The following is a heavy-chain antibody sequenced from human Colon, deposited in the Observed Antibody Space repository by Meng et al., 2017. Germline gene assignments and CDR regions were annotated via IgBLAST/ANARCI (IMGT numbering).Heavy chain of an antibody. CDR3: ASGTWTQLWLEY. Sequence: QLSLVGSGGDLVKPGWSLRLSCAASGFTFSDYYLNWIRQAPGKGLEWISFISSNGGTIYYADSVKGRFTISRDNAKNSLYLQMNSLRAEDTAVYYCASGTWTQLWLEYWGQGTLVTVLL. J-gene: IGHJ4*02. D-gene: IGHD5-18*01. CDR2: ISSNGGTI. CDR1: GFTFSDYY. V-gene: IGHV3-11*01.